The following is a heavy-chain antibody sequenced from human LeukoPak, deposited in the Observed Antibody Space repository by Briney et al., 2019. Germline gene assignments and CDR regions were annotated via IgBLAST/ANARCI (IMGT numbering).Heavy chain of an antibody. CDR1: GFNFDDYV. J-gene: IGHJ3*02. CDR2: IRKKGYGGTT. CDR3: ARAEYDLWSGYYPLGGFDM. Sequence: GGSLRLSXTVSGFNFDDYVMSWVSQAPGKGLEWVGFIRKKGYGGTTEYAASVEGRFTISRDDSKGIAYLQMNSLKTEDTAVYYCARAEYDLWSGYYPLGGFDMWGQGTVVTVSS. D-gene: IGHD3-3*01. V-gene: IGHV3-49*04.